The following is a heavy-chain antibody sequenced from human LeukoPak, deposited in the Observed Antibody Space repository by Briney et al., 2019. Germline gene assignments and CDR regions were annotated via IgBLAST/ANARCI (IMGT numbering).Heavy chain of an antibody. J-gene: IGHJ4*02. CDR3: ARGGSRWEYDC. Sequence: GVSLRLSCAASGFTFSSYGMNWVRQAPGKGLEWVAVIWYDGSNKYYADSVKGRFTISRDNSKSTLYLQMNRLRADDTAVYYCARGGSRWEYDCWGQGSLVTVSS. D-gene: IGHD6-13*01. CDR1: GFTFSSYG. CDR2: IWYDGSNK. V-gene: IGHV3-33*01.